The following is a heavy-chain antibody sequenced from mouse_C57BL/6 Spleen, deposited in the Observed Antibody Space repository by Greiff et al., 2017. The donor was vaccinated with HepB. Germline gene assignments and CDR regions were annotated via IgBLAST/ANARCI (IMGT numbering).Heavy chain of an antibody. V-gene: IGHV5-4*03. J-gene: IGHJ2*01. CDR2: ISDGGSYT. CDR1: GFTFSSYA. Sequence: EVKLMESGGGLVKPGGSLKLSCAASGFTFSSYAMSWVRQTPEKRLEWVATISDGGSYTYYPDNVKGRFTISRDNAKNNLYLQMSYLKSEDTAMYYCARGSVTKDYWGQGTTLTVSS. D-gene: IGHD2-3*01. CDR3: ARGSVTKDY.